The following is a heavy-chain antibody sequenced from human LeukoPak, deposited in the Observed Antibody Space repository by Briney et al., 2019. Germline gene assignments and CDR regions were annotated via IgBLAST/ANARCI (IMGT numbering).Heavy chain of an antibody. D-gene: IGHD3-22*01. CDR1: GYTFTGYY. CDR2: LNPKSGGT. CDR3: ARDLPHYDSSGYFPPGYYYYYMDV. Sequence: GSVKVSCKPSGYTFTGYYMHCVRPAPRRGVEWMCWLNPKSGGTHYSQKFQGMRTMTRDTSISTDYMELSRLRSDDTAVYYCARDLPHYDSSGYFPPGYYYYYMDVWGKGTTVTVSS. J-gene: IGHJ6*03. V-gene: IGHV1-2*02.